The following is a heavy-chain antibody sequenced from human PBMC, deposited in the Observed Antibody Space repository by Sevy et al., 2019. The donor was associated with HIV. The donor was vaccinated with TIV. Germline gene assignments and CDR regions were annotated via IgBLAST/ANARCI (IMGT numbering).Heavy chain of an antibody. J-gene: IGHJ4*02. V-gene: IGHV3-23*01. CDR2: ISRSGIDT. CDR3: GKAAGAYYFDN. CDR1: GFTFSNYA. D-gene: IGHD1-26*01. Sequence: GGSLRLSCAASGFTFSNYAMSWVRQAPGKGLEWVSGISRSGIDTYNADSVKGRFTISRDNFKNTLYLQMNSLSAEDTAVYYYGKAAGAYYFDNWGQGTLVTVSS.